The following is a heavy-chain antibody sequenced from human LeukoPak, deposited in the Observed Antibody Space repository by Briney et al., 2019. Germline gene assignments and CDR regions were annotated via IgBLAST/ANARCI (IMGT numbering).Heavy chain of an antibody. V-gene: IGHV4-61*02. D-gene: IGHD3-22*01. J-gene: IGHJ6*03. CDR3: ASGSPDSSGYYGRGGYYYMDV. Sequence: SETLSPTCTVSGGSISSGSYYWSWTRQPAGKGLEWIGRIYTSGSTNYNPSLKSRVTISVDTSKNQFSLKLSSVTAADTAVYYCASGSPDSSGYYGRGGYYYMDVWGKGTTVTISS. CDR2: IYTSGST. CDR1: GGSISSGSYY.